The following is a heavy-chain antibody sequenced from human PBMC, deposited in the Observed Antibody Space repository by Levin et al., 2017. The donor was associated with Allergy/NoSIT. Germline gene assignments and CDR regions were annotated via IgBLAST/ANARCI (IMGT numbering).Heavy chain of an antibody. CDR1: GGSISSGSYY. CDR3: ARVSMVGATTLVDH. D-gene: IGHD1-26*01. V-gene: IGHV4-61*02. J-gene: IGHJ4*02. Sequence: PSETLSLTCTVSGGSISSGSYYWSWIRQPAGKGLEWIGRIYTSGSTNYNPSLKSRVTISVDTSKNQFSLKLSSVTAADTAVYYCARVSMVGATTLVDHWGQGTLVTVSS. CDR2: IYTSGST.